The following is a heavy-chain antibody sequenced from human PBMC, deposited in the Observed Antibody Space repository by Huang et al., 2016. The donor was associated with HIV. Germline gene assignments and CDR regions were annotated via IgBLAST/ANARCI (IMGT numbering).Heavy chain of an antibody. CDR1: NFTFSNYA. V-gene: IGHV3-30-3*01. CDR2: ISYDGSNK. Sequence: QVQLVESGGGVVQPGRSLRLSCAASNFTFSNYAMHWVRQAPGKGLEWVAFISYDGSNKYYADSVKGRFTIYRDNSKNTLYLQMNSLRAEDTAVYYCARDLWLRDLYYYYYMDVWGKGTTVTVSS. D-gene: IGHD5-12*01. CDR3: ARDLWLRDLYYYYYMDV. J-gene: IGHJ6*03.